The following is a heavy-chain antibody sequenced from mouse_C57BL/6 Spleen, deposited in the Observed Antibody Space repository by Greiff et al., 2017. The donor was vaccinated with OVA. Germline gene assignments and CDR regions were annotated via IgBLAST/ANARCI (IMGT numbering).Heavy chain of an antibody. CDR1: VYTFTSYW. J-gene: IGHJ3*01. D-gene: IGHD1-2*01. Sequence: QVQLQQPGAELVKPGASVKLSCKASVYTFTSYWMHWVKQRPGQGLEWIGMIHPNSGSTNYNEKFKSKATLTVDKSSSTAYMQLSSLTSEDSAVYYCARSASLGGGFAYWGQGTLVTVSA. CDR3: ARSASLGGGFAY. CDR2: IHPNSGST. V-gene: IGHV1-64*01.